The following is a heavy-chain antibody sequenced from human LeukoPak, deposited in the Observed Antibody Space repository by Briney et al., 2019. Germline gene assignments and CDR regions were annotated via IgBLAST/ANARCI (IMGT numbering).Heavy chain of an antibody. CDR1: GYAFSSYG. J-gene: IGHJ4*02. D-gene: IGHD6-13*01. CDR3: ARGYGGAAAVINFDY. Sequence: ASVKVSCRASGYAFSSYGITWVRKAPGQGLEWMGWISAYNGNTNYAQKFQGRVTMTTDTSTSTAHMELRSQRSDDTAVYYCARGYGGAAAVINFDYWGQGTLVTVSS. V-gene: IGHV1-18*01. CDR2: ISAYNGNT.